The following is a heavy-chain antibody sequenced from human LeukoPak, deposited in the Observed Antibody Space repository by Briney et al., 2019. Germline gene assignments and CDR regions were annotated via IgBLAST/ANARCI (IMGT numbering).Heavy chain of an antibody. D-gene: IGHD6-6*01. CDR3: ARMSSSSWEPDY. Sequence: GESLKISCKGSGYRFSSYWIGWVRQMPGKGLEWMGIIYPGDSDSRYSPSFQGQITISVDKSISTAYLQWSSLKASDTAMYYCARMSSSSWEPDYWGQGPLVTVSS. J-gene: IGHJ4*02. CDR1: GYRFSSYW. V-gene: IGHV5-51*06. CDR2: IYPGDSDS.